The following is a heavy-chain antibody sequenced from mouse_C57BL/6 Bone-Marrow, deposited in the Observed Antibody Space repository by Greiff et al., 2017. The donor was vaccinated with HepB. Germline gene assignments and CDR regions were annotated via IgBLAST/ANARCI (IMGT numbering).Heavy chain of an antibody. V-gene: IGHV1-81*01. CDR1: GYTFTSYG. J-gene: IGHJ2*01. CDR2: IYPRSGNT. Sequence: VQLQQSGAELARPGASVKLSCKASGYTFTSYGISWVKQRTGQGLEWIGEIYPRSGNTYYNEKFKGKATLTADKSSSTAYMELRSLTSEDSAVYFCARKGFLITTVVAEGYWGQGTTLTVSS. D-gene: IGHD1-1*01. CDR3: ARKGFLITTVVAEGY.